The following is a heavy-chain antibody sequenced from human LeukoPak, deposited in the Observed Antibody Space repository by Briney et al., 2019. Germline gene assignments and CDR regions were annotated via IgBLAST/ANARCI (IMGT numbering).Heavy chain of an antibody. D-gene: IGHD1-1*01. CDR2: IYAGGST. CDR3: AGQLANLPMDV. CDR1: GGSSSSCY. J-gene: IGHJ6*02. Sequence: PSETLSLTCTVSGGSSSSCYWSWIRQPAGGGLEWIGRIYAGGSTIYNPSLKSRVTLSLDTSKNQFSLKLNSATAADTAVYYCAGQLANLPMDVWGQGTTVTVSS. V-gene: IGHV4-4*07.